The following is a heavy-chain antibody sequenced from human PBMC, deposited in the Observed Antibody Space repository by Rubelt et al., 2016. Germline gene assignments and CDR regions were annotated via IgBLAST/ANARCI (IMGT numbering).Heavy chain of an antibody. J-gene: IGHJ1*01. CDR1: GFTFSSYG. Sequence: QVQLVESGGGVVQPGGSLRLSCAASGFTFSSYGMHWVRQAPGTGLEWVAFIRYDGSNKYYADSVKGRLTISRDNSKNTLYLQMNSLRAEDTAVYYCAKPARLDYGINAEYFQHWGQGTLVTVSS. V-gene: IGHV3-30*02. CDR2: IRYDGSNK. D-gene: IGHD4-17*01. CDR3: AKPARLDYGINAEYFQH.